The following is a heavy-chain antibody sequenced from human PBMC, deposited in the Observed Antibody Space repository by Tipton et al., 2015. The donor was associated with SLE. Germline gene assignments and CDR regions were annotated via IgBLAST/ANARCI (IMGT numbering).Heavy chain of an antibody. D-gene: IGHD1-26*01. Sequence: QSGPEVKKPGDSVKVSCKASGFTLTGYDISWVRQAPGQGLEWMGWISAYNGNTNYAQKLQGRVTMTTDTSTSTAYMELRSLRSDDTALYYCSRGSGSYYDADYWGQGTLVTVSS. CDR1: GFTLTGYD. CDR2: ISAYNGNT. V-gene: IGHV1-18*01. J-gene: IGHJ4*02. CDR3: SRGSGSYYDADY.